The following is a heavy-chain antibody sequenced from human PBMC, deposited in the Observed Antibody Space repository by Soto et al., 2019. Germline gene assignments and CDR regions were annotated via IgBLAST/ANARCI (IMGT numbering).Heavy chain of an antibody. V-gene: IGHV3-23*01. CDR2: GGGDGGGT. D-gene: IGHD1-1*01. Sequence: HPGGSLRLSCAASAFTYSDYPMSWVRLAPGKGLQRVAGGGGDGGGTYYADSVKGRCTVSRDNSKNTLYLQMDSMTAEDTAVYYCATDSFSRNGIHDPFDIWGQGTMVTVSSGKPRDPWAADYWGQGTLVTVSS. J-gene: IGHJ4*02. CDR3: ATDSFSRNGIHDPFDIWGQGTMVTVSSGKPRDPWAADY. CDR1: AFTYSDYP.